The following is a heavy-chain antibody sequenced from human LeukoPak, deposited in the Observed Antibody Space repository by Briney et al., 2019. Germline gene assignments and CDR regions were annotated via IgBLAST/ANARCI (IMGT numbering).Heavy chain of an antibody. D-gene: IGHD1-20*01. CDR2: IKQDGSEK. CDR3: ATYNWIDGSFDY. J-gene: IGHJ4*02. V-gene: IGHV3-7*01. Sequence: GGSLRLSCAASAFTFNSYWMSWARQAPGKGLEWVANIKQDGSEKYYVDFVKGRFTISRDNAKNSLYLQMNSLRAEDTAVYYCATYNWIDGSFDYWGQGILVIVSS. CDR1: AFTFNSYW.